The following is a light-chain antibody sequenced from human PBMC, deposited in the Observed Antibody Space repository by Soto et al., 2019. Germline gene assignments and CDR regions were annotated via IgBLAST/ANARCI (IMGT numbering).Light chain of an antibody. CDR3: QQYDNLPLT. Sequence: DIQMTQSPSSLSASVGDRVTITCQASQDISNYLNWYQQKPGKAPKLLIYDDSNLETGVPSRFSGSGSGTDFTVTISGLQPEDIATYYCQQYDNLPLTVGGGTKVDIK. CDR1: QDISNY. CDR2: DDS. J-gene: IGKJ4*01. V-gene: IGKV1-33*01.